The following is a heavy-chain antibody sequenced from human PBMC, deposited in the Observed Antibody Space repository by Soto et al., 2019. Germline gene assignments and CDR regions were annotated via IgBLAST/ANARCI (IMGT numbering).Heavy chain of an antibody. CDR1: GGTFSSYA. J-gene: IGHJ4*02. V-gene: IGHV1-69*01. D-gene: IGHD4-4*01. Sequence: QVQLVQSGAEVKKPGSSVKVSCKASGGTFSSYAISWVRQAPGQGLEWMGGIIPIFGTANYAQKYQGRVTHTADQSTSTAYMELSSLRSEDTAVYYCASPQSGNYLYYFDYWGQGTLVNVSS. CDR3: ASPQSGNYLYYFDY. CDR2: IIPIFGTA.